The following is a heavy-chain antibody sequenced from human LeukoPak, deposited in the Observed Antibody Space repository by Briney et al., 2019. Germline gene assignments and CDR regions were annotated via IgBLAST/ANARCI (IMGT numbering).Heavy chain of an antibody. CDR2: INHSGST. Sequence: SETLSLTCAVYGGSFSGYYWSWIRQPPGKGLEWIGEINHSGSTNYNPSLKSRVTISVDTSKNQFSLKLSSVTAADTAVYYCARGRSQYYGSGSYYNQQRHNWFDPWGQGTLVTVSP. CDR1: GGSFSGYY. D-gene: IGHD3-10*01. V-gene: IGHV4-34*01. CDR3: ARGRSQYYGSGSYYNQQRHNWFDP. J-gene: IGHJ5*02.